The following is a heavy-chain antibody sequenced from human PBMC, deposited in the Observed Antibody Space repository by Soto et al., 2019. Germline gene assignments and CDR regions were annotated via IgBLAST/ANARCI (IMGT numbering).Heavy chain of an antibody. CDR2: INPNRGGT. J-gene: IGHJ4*02. Sequence: QVQLVQSGAEVKKPGASVKVSCKASGYTFSDYYMHWVRQAPGQGLEWMGWINPNRGGTNLAHKFQGRVTLTRDTSISTAYMELSRLRPGDTAVYYCARRESYGSGSYSLDYWGQGTPVTVSS. D-gene: IGHD3-10*01. V-gene: IGHV1-2*07. CDR3: ARRESYGSGSYSLDY. CDR1: GYTFSDYY.